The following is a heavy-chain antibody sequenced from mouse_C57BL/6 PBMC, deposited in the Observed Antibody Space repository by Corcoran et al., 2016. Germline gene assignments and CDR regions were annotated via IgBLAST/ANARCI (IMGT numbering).Heavy chain of an antibody. D-gene: IGHD1-1*01. Sequence: EVQLQQSGPVLVKPGASVKMSCKASGYTFTDYYMTWVKQSHGKSLEWIGVINPYNGGTSYNQKFKGKATLTVDKSSSTAYMELNSLTSEDSTVDYCARSIYYGSSLLWYFDVWGTGTTVTVSS. V-gene: IGHV1-19*01. CDR1: GYTFTDYY. J-gene: IGHJ1*03. CDR3: ARSIYYGSSLLWYFDV. CDR2: INPYNGGT.